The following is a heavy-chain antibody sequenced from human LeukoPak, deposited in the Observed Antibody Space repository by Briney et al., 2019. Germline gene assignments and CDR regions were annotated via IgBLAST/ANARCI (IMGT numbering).Heavy chain of an antibody. Sequence: ASLKVSCKASGYTLTGFLIHWVRQAPGQGVEWMGWINANSGDPHYAQKFHGRVTMTRDTSISTAYTEFSRLRSDDPTVHYCTRESASTCYYYYSYYYMDVWGKGATVTVSS. CDR3: TRESASTCYYYYSYYYMDV. CDR1: GYTLTGFL. J-gene: IGHJ6*03. V-gene: IGHV1-2*02. D-gene: IGHD3-22*01. CDR2: INANSGDP.